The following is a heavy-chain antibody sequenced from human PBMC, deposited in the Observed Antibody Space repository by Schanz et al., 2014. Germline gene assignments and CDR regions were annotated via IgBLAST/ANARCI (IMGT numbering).Heavy chain of an antibody. CDR1: GFNFITFA. V-gene: IGHV3-23*04. Sequence: EVHLVESGGGLVQPGGSLRLSCAASGFNFITFAMSWVRQAPGKGPEWVSAIGGDASRTYYADSVKGRFTISRDNSKSPLYLQMNSLRAADTAVYYCARAPPLVRGIAGWFGPWGQGSLVTVSS. D-gene: IGHD3-10*01. J-gene: IGHJ5*02. CDR3: ARAPPLVRGIAGWFGP. CDR2: IGGDASRT.